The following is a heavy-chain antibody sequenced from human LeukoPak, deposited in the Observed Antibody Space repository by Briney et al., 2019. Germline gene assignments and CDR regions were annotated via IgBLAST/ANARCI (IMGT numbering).Heavy chain of an antibody. D-gene: IGHD4-17*01. J-gene: IGHJ4*02. CDR1: GGSISSYY. V-gene: IGHV4-59*01. CDR3: ARDSHYGDYVTYFDY. CDR2: IYYSGGT. Sequence: PSETLSLTCTVSGGSISSYYWSWIRQPPGKGLEWIGYIYYSGGTNYNPSLKSRVTISVDTSKNQFSLKLSSVTAADTAVYYCARDSHYGDYVTYFDYWGQGTLVTVSS.